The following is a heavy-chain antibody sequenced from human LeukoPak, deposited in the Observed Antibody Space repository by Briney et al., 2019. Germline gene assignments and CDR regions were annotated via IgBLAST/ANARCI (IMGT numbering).Heavy chain of an antibody. V-gene: IGHV1-46*01. CDR1: GYTFSTYY. CDR2: IDPGGFTT. D-gene: IGHD2-2*01. CDR3: ARSCSSSSCLEGRAGAFDI. Sequence: ASVKVSCKASGYTFSTYYIHWVRQAPGQGLEWMGIIDPGGFTTTYAQRFQGRVTMTKDTSTSTVYMELSSLNSEDTALYYCARSCSSSSCLEGRAGAFDIWGQGTMVTASS. J-gene: IGHJ3*02.